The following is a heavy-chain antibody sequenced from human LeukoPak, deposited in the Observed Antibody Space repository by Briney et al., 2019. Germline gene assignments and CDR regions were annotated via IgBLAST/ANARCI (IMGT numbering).Heavy chain of an antibody. CDR3: ARDSSSNEWFGEFKGEDY. J-gene: IGHJ4*02. CDR1: GYNFATYG. Sequence: GASVKVSCKASGYNFATYGITWVRQAPGQGLEWMGWLNVYNGNTNSAQKFQGRVTMTTDTSTSTANMELRSLRSDDTAVYYCARDSSSNEWFGEFKGEDYWGQGTLVTVSS. CDR2: LNVYNGNT. D-gene: IGHD3-10*01. V-gene: IGHV1-18*01.